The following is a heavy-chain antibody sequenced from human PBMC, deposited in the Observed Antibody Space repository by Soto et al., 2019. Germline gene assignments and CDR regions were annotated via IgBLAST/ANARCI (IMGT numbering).Heavy chain of an antibody. CDR1: GGSISNSNYY. D-gene: IGHD3-22*01. CDR2: IYYTGNT. V-gene: IGHV4-39*01. Sequence: QLQLQEWGPGQVNPSETLSLTCNVSGGSISNSNYYWGWIRQPPGKGLEWIGSIYYTGNTYYNPSLKSRVTISVNSSKNQFSLKLGSVTAADTAVYFCERHSIWLLLSDYWGQGTLVTVSS. J-gene: IGHJ4*02. CDR3: ERHSIWLLLSDY.